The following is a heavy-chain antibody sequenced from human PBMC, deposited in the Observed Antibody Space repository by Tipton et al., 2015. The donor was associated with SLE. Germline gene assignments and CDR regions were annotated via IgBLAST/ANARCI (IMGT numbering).Heavy chain of an antibody. CDR3: ARVWVRGVIPYYFDY. Sequence: TLSLTCAVYGGSFSGYYWSWIRQPPGKGLEWIGEINHSGSTYYNPSLKSRVTISVDTSKNQFSLKLSSVTAADTAVYYCARVWVRGVIPYYFDYWGQGTLVTVSS. V-gene: IGHV4-34*09. J-gene: IGHJ4*02. CDR2: INHSGST. CDR1: GGSFSGYY. D-gene: IGHD3-10*01.